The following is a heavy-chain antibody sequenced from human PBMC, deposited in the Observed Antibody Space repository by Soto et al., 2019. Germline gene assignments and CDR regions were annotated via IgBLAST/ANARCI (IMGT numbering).Heavy chain of an antibody. Sequence: PGGSLRLSCAATGFMFGTYWMSWVRQAPGKGLEWVANIKHDGNEKYYADSVKGRFTVSRDNVKNFLHLQMSSLRGDDTGVYFCVRATLSWGHYYFRGLDVWGQGPRSPSP. CDR3: VRATLSWGHYYFRGLDV. J-gene: IGHJ6*02. CDR2: IKHDGNEK. V-gene: IGHV3-7*01. CDR1: GFMFGTYW. D-gene: IGHD3-22*01.